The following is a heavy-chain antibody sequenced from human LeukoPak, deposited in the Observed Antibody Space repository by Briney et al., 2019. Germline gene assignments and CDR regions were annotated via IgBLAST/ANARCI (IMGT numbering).Heavy chain of an antibody. D-gene: IGHD1-26*01. CDR2: ISSSGSTI. CDR3: ARVRYSGSYHYFDY. V-gene: IGHV3-48*03. J-gene: IGHJ4*02. Sequence: GGSLRLSCAASGFTFSSYDMNWVRQAPGKGLEWVSYISSSGSTIYYADSVKGRFTISRDNAKNSLYLQMNSLRAEDTAVYYCARVRYSGSYHYFDYWGQGTLVTVSS. CDR1: GFTFSSYD.